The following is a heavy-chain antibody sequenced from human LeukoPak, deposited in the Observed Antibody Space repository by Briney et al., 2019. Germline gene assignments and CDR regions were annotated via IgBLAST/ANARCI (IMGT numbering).Heavy chain of an antibody. D-gene: IGHD3-10*01. CDR3: ARRGERITMVRGVLADAFDI. J-gene: IGHJ3*02. V-gene: IGHV5-51*01. Sequence: GESLKISCKGSGYSFTSYWIGWVRQMPGKGLEWMGIIYPGGSDTRYSPSFQGQVTISADKSISTAYLQWSSLKASDTAMYYCARRGERITMVRGVLADAFDIWGQGTMVTVSS. CDR1: GYSFTSYW. CDR2: IYPGGSDT.